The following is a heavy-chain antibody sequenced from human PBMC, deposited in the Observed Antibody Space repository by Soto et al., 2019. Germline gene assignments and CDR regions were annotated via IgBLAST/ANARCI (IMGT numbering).Heavy chain of an antibody. CDR2: INGDGSRT. Sequence: GGSLRLSCAASGCTFGNYWRHWVRQAPGKGLVWVSRINGDGSRTSYADSVKGRFTISRDNAKNTLYLQMNSLRAEDTAVYYCARRSYYYDSSGSQDYFDYWGQGTLVTVPS. J-gene: IGHJ4*02. V-gene: IGHV3-74*01. CDR1: GCTFGNYW. CDR3: ARRSYYYDSSGSQDYFDY. D-gene: IGHD3-22*01.